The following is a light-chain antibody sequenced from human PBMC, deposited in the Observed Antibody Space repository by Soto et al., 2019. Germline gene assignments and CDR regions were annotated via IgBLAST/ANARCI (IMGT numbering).Light chain of an antibody. CDR2: SAS. J-gene: IGKJ5*01. V-gene: IGKV1-27*01. Sequence: DIQMTQSPSSLSASVGDRVTITCRASQDISVYLARYQQKPGKVPKLLIYSASTLQSVVPSRFSGSGSGTDFTLTISSLQPEDVATYYCQKFNTAPLTFGQGTRLEIK. CDR1: QDISVY. CDR3: QKFNTAPLT.